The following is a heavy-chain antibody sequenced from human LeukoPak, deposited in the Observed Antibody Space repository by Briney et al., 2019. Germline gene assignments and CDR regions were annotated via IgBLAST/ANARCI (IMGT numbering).Heavy chain of an antibody. CDR3: AKVTGGYSRNTHFDY. D-gene: IGHD7-27*01. CDR1: GLTFSSYA. CDR2: VSGSGSST. Sequence: PGGSLRLSCAASGLTFSSYAMSWVRQAPGKGLEWVSAVSGSGSSTYYADSVKGRFTISRDNSKNTLYLQMNSLRAEDTAVYYCAKVTGGYSRNTHFDYWGQGTPVTVSS. V-gene: IGHV3-23*01. J-gene: IGHJ4*02.